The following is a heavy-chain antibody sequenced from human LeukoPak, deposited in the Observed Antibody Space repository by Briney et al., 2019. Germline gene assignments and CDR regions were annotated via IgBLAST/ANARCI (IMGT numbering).Heavy chain of an antibody. Sequence: SVKVSCKASRGTFSKYAISWVRQAPGQGLEWMGRIIPILNITHYAQRFQGRVTIAADKSTSTAYMELSSLRSEDTAVYYCARDDDRAREIDYWGQGTLVTVSS. V-gene: IGHV1-69*04. CDR2: IIPILNIT. D-gene: IGHD3-22*01. CDR1: RGTFSKYA. CDR3: ARDDDRAREIDY. J-gene: IGHJ4*02.